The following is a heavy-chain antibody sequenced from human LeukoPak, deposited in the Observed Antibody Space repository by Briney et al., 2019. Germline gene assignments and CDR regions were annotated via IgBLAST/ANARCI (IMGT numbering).Heavy chain of an antibody. CDR2: ISSSGSTI. D-gene: IGHD3-22*01. J-gene: IGHJ4*02. V-gene: IGHV3-48*03. CDR1: GFTFSSYE. CDR3: ARDHYYDSSGYYY. Sequence: PGGSLRLSCAASGFTFSSYEMNWVRQAPGKGLEWVSYISSSGSTIYYADSVKGRFTISRDNAKNSLYLQMSSLRAEDTAVYYCARDHYYDSSGYYYWSQGTLVTVSS.